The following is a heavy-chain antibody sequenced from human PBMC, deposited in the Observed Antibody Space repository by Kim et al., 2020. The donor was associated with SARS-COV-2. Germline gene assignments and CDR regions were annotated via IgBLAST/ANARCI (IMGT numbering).Heavy chain of an antibody. Sequence: GGSLRLSCAAYGFTFSDYAMTWVRQAPGKGLEWVSAISGYSGNTYYADSVKGRFTVSRDNSKNLLYLQMSSLRAEDTAVYYCARDSGFSTSWTDYWGQGT. D-gene: IGHD6-13*01. J-gene: IGHJ4*02. V-gene: IGHV3-23*01. CDR1: GFTFSDYA. CDR2: ISGYSGNT. CDR3: ARDSGFSTSWTDY.